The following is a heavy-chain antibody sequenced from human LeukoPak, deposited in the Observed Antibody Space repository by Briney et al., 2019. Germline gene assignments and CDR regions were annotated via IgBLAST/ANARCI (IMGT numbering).Heavy chain of an antibody. D-gene: IGHD3-10*01. Sequence: GASVKVSCKASGYAFTGYYMHGVRQAPGQGLEWMGWINPNSGGTNYAQKFQGWVTMTRDTSISTAYMELSRLRSDDTAVYYCARDQGFAAPVTYGMDVWGKGTTVTVSS. CDR3: ARDQGFAAPVTYGMDV. V-gene: IGHV1-2*04. CDR2: INPNSGGT. J-gene: IGHJ6*04. CDR1: GYAFTGYY.